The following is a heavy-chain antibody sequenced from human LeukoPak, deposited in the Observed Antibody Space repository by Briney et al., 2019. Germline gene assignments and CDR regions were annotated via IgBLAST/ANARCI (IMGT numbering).Heavy chain of an antibody. CDR1: GGSISSYY. V-gene: IGHV4-59*08. CDR2: IYYSGST. J-gene: IGHJ4*02. Sequence: PSETLSLTCNVSGGSISSYYWSWIRQPPGKGLEWIGYIYYSGSTNYNPSLKSRVTISVDTSKNQFSLKLSSVTAADTAVYYCAGRNYDILTGYYMYYFDYWGQGTLVTVSS. D-gene: IGHD3-9*01. CDR3: AGRNYDILTGYYMYYFDY.